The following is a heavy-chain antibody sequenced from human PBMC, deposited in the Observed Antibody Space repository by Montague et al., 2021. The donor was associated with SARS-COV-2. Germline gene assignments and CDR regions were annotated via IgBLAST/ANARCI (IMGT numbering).Heavy chain of an antibody. J-gene: IGHJ4*02. CDR1: GGSISSTSFF. V-gene: IGHV4-39*01. Sequence: SETLSLTCSVSGGSISSTSFFWAWIRQPPGKGLEWVGSMYSSGTTCCNPSLKSRVTISGDTSRNQLSVRLSSVTAADTAVYYCARSTSGWFIYWGQGTLVTVSS. D-gene: IGHD6-19*01. CDR3: ARSTSGWFIY. CDR2: MYSSGTT.